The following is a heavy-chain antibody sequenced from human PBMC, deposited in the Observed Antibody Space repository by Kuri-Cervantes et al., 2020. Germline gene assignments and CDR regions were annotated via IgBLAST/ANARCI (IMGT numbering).Heavy chain of an antibody. CDR1: GGSISSGDYY. CDR3: ASSGSSTFDY. CDR2: IYYGGST. D-gene: IGHD3-10*01. V-gene: IGHV4-30-4*02. Sequence: SETLSLTCTVSGGSISSGDYYWSWIRQPPGKGLEWIGYIYYGGSTYYNPSLKSRVTISVDTSKNQFSLKLSSVTAADTAVYYCASSGSSTFDYWGQGTLVTVSS. J-gene: IGHJ4*02.